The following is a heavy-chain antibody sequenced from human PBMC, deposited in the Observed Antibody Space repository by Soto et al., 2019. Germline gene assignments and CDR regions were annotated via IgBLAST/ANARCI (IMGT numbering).Heavy chain of an antibody. CDR3: AREATPFYYAPYFFDF. J-gene: IGHJ4*02. CDR1: GFLFSRYG. Sequence: PGGSLRLSCAASGFLFSRYGMHWVRQAPGKGLEWVAVIWYDGSDKYYADSVKGRFTISRDSSKNTLYLQMNSLRVEDTAVYYCAREATPFYYAPYFFDFWGQGTLVTVSS. D-gene: IGHD3-10*01. V-gene: IGHV3-33*01. CDR2: IWYDGSDK.